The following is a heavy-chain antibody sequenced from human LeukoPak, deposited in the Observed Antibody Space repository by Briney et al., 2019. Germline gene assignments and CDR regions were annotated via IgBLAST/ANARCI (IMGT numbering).Heavy chain of an antibody. J-gene: IGHJ4*02. CDR2: ISYDGSNK. D-gene: IGHD2-2*01. CDR1: GFTFSSYA. V-gene: IGHV3-30-3*01. Sequence: PGGSLRLSCAASGFTFSSYAMHWVRQAPGKGLEWVAVISYDGSNKYYADSVKGRFTISRDNSKNTLYLQMNSLRAEDTAVYYCAKALYCSSTSCYIFDYWGQGTLVTVSS. CDR3: AKALYCSSTSCYIFDY.